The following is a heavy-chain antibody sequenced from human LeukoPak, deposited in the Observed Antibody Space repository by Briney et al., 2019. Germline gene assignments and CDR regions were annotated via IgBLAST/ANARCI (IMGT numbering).Heavy chain of an antibody. CDR1: GYTFTGYY. V-gene: IGHV1-2*02. CDR2: INPNSGGT. J-gene: IGHJ6*02. CDR3: ASVYYGSGSYPRLYYYYGMDV. D-gene: IGHD3-10*01. Sequence: GASVKVSCKASGYTFTGYYMHWVRQAPGQGLEWIGWINPNSGGTNYAQKFQGRVTMTRDTSISTAYMELSRLRSDDTAVYYCASVYYGSGSYPRLYYYYGMDVWGQGTTVTVSS.